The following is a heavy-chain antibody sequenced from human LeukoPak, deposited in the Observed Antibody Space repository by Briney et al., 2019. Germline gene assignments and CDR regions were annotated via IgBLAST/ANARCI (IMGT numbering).Heavy chain of an antibody. V-gene: IGHV1-18*01. CDR1: GYTFTSYG. CDR2: ISAYNGNT. J-gene: IGHJ4*02. D-gene: IGHD3-9*01. Sequence: ASVKVSCKASGYTFTSYGISWVRQAPGQGLEWMGWISAYNGNTNYAQKLQGRVTMTTDTSTSTAYMELRSLRSDDTAVYYCARLYYDILSSYYYFDCWGQRTLVTVSS. CDR3: ARLYYDILSSYYYFDC.